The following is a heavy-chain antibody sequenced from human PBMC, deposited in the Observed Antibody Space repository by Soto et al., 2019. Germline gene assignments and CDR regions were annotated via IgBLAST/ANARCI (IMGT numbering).Heavy chain of an antibody. CDR3: ASGYYGSGSYYSVKYYYGMDV. CDR2: IYPGDSDT. D-gene: IGHD3-10*01. V-gene: IGHV5-51*01. J-gene: IGHJ6*02. CDR1: GYGFTIYW. Sequence: PGESLKISCNGSGYGFTIYWIGWVRQMPGKGLDWMGIIYPGDSDTRYSPSFQGQVTISADKSISTAYLQWSSLKASDTAMYYCASGYYGSGSYYSVKYYYGMDVWGQGTTVTVSS.